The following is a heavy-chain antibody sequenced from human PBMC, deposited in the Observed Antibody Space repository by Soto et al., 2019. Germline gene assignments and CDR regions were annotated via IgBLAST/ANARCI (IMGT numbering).Heavy chain of an antibody. J-gene: IGHJ4*02. CDR2: VYYTGST. Sequence: XGTLSLTCSVSGGSISGSYWSWIRQSPGKGLEWLGYVYYTGSTNYSPSLRSRVSISVDTSKNEFSLRLSPVTAADTAVYFCARSVAVPGAHIDYWGQGTQVTVSS. D-gene: IGHD6-19*01. CDR1: GGSISGSY. V-gene: IGHV4-59*01. CDR3: ARSVAVPGAHIDY.